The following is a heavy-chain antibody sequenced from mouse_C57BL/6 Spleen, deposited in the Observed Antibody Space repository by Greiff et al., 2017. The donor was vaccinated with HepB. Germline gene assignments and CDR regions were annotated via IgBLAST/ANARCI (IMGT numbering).Heavy chain of an antibody. Sequence: DVHLVESGGGLVKPGGSLKLSCAASGFTFSDYGMHWVRQAPEKGLEWVAYISSGSSTIYYADTVKGRFTISRDNAKNTLFLQMTSLRSEDTAMYYCARHYPYYYAMDYWGQGTSVTVSS. CDR2: ISSGSSTI. J-gene: IGHJ4*01. D-gene: IGHD5-5*01. CDR3: ARHYPYYYAMDY. CDR1: GFTFSDYG. V-gene: IGHV5-17*01.